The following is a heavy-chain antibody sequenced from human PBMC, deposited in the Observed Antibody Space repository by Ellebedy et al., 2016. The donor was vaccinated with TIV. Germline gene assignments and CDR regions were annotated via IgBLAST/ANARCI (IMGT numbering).Heavy chain of an antibody. CDR1: GYTFTNYG. Sequence: AASVKVSCKASGYTFTNYGITWVRQPPGQGLEWMGWISAHNGYTIYPQKFQGRVTMTTDTPTGTAYMEMRSLRSDDTAQFYCTRDWPYYDSGTVKGWFDAWGQGTLVTVSS. V-gene: IGHV1-18*04. J-gene: IGHJ5*02. D-gene: IGHD3-16*01. CDR3: TRDWPYYDSGTVKGWFDA. CDR2: ISAHNGYT.